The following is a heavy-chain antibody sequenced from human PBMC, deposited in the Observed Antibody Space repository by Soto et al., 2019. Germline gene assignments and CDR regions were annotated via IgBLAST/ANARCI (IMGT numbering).Heavy chain of an antibody. D-gene: IGHD6-25*01. CDR2: IHYSGST. CDR1: GGSISGYY. J-gene: IGHJ5*02. CDR3: ARGGVAARKGRWFDP. V-gene: IGHV4-59*01. Sequence: QVQLQESGPGLVKPSETLSLTCTVSGGSISGYYWGWIRQPPGKGLEWIGYIHYSGSTNYNPSLRSRVTIAVDTPTNQFPLKVNSMTAADTAIYYCARGGVAARKGRWFDPWGQGTLVTVSS.